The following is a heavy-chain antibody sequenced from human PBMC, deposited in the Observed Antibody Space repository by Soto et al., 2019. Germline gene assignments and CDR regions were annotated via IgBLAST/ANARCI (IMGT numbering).Heavy chain of an antibody. Sequence: EVQLLESGGGLVQPGGSLKLACAASGFTFSSNSMSWVRQAPGKGLEWVSGISGRGGSTYYANSVKGRFTISRDKSENMLYLQIYRLRADDTAVYFCAKSRGDSWTTYYFEYWGQGTLMPVSS. J-gene: IGHJ4*02. D-gene: IGHD4-4*01. CDR3: AKSRGDSWTTYYFEY. CDR2: ISGRGGST. V-gene: IGHV3-23*01. CDR1: GFTFSSNS.